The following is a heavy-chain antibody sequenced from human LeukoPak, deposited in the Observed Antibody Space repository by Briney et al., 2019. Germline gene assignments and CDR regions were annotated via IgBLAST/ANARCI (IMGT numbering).Heavy chain of an antibody. V-gene: IGHV4-59*12. CDR3: ARASGSSWYERRLHAYYYYMDV. CDR2: RYYSGST. CDR1: GGSIRNYY. J-gene: IGHJ6*03. D-gene: IGHD6-13*01. Sequence: PSETLSLTCTVSGGSIRNYYWTWIRQPPGKGLEWIGYRYYSGSTNYNPSLQSRVSMSIDTSKNQFSLNLSSVTAADTAVYSCARASGSSWYERRLHAYYYYMDVWGKGTTVTVSS.